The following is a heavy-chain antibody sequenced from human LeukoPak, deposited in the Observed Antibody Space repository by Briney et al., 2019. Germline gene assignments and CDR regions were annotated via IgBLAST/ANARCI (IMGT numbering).Heavy chain of an antibody. CDR1: GFTFSSYA. CDR3: AKLPHSIYEKYFQH. J-gene: IGHJ1*01. V-gene: IGHV3-23*01. Sequence: SGGSLRLSCAASGFTFSSYAMSWVRQAPGKGREWVSAISGSDGSTYYADSVKGRFTISRDNSKNTLYLQMNSLRAEDTAVYYCAKLPHSIYEKYFQHWGQGTLVTVSS. CDR2: ISGSDGST. D-gene: IGHD5/OR15-5a*01.